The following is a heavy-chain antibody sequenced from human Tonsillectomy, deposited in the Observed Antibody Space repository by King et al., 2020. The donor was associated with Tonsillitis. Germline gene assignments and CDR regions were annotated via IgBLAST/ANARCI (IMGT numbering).Heavy chain of an antibody. D-gene: IGHD6-13*01. V-gene: IGHV4-4*07. CDR2: IYTSGST. CDR1: GGSISSYY. J-gene: IGHJ4*02. Sequence: QLQESGPGLVKPSETLSLTCTVSGGSISSYYWSWIRQPAGKGLEGIGRIYTSGSTNYNLPLKSRVTMSVDTSKNQFSLKLSSVTAADTAVYYCAREFQSSRPLDYWGQGTLVTVSS. CDR3: AREFQSSRPLDY.